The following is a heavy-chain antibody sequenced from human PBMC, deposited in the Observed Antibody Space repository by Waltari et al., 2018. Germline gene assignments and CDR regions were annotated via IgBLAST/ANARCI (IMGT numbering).Heavy chain of an antibody. Sequence: EVHLVASGGDLVQPGGSLRLSCSASQFSFNSYWMAWFRQGPGKRLEWVATIKPDGSDKYYGDSVNGRFAISRDNAKNLLYLQMNSLRAEDTAIFYCARMGAGRAPDYWGQGTLVTVSS. D-gene: IGHD3-16*01. CDR1: QFSFNSYW. V-gene: IGHV3-7*03. J-gene: IGHJ4*02. CDR3: ARMGAGRAPDY. CDR2: IKPDGSDK.